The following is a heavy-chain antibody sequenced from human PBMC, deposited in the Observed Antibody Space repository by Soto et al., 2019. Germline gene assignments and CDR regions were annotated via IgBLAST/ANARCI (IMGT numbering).Heavy chain of an antibody. V-gene: IGHV3-66*01. CDR2: IYPGGST. CDR3: ARDLGAWLGEDYYMDV. J-gene: IGHJ6*03. D-gene: IGHD3-10*01. Sequence: GGSLRLSCTASGFTVSSTYMNWVRQAPGKGLEWVSVIYPGGSTYYADSVKGRFTISRDNSENTLYLQINSLKTEDTAVYHCARDLGAWLGEDYYMDVWGKGTTVTVSS. CDR1: GFTVSSTY.